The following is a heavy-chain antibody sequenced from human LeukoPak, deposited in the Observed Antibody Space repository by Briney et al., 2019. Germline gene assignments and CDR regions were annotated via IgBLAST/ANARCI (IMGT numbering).Heavy chain of an antibody. V-gene: IGHV3-30*18. D-gene: IGHD6-13*01. J-gene: IGHJ4*02. CDR3: AKIAAAGTNYYYFDY. CDR1: GFTFSSYG. CDR2: ISYDGSNK. Sequence: GGSLRLSCAASGFTFSSYGMHWVRQAPGKGLEWVAVISYDGSNKYYADSVKGRFTISRDNSKNTLYLQMNSLRAEDTAVYYCAKIAAAGTNYYYFDYWGQGTLVTVSS.